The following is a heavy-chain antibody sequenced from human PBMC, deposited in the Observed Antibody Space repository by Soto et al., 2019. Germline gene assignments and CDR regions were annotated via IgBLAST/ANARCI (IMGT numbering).Heavy chain of an antibody. CDR3: AKAPDYGDGIGY. J-gene: IGHJ4*02. CDR2: ISYDGSNK. V-gene: IGHV3-30*18. Sequence: PGGSLRLSCAAYGFTFSSYGMHWVRQAPGKGLEWVAVISYDGSNKYYADSVKGRFTISRDNSKNTLYLQMNSLRAEDTAVYYCAKAPDYGDGIGYWGQGTLVTVSS. D-gene: IGHD4-17*01. CDR1: GFTFSSYG.